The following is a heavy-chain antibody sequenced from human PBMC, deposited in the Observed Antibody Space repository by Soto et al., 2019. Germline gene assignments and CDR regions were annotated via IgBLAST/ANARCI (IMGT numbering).Heavy chain of an antibody. V-gene: IGHV1-18*01. Sequence: ASVKVSCKASGYTFTSYGIRWVRQAPGHGLAWMGWISAYNGNTNYAQKLPGRVTMTTDTSTSTAYMELRSLRSDDTAVYYCARGPPQLRYFDWLLGWFDPWGQGTLVTVSS. CDR2: ISAYNGNT. D-gene: IGHD3-9*01. CDR1: GYTFTSYG. J-gene: IGHJ5*02. CDR3: ARGPPQLRYFDWLLGWFDP.